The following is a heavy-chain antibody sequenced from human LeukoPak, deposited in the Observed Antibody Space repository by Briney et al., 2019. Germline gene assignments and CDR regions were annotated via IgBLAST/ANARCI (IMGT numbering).Heavy chain of an antibody. CDR1: GFTFADYD. CDR2: ISWNSGSI. Sequence: SGGSLRLSCAASGFTFADYDMHWVRQAPGKGLEWVSGISWNSGSIGYADSVKGRFTISRDNAKNSLYLQMNSLRAEGTALYYCAKGRRDTAMVIDYWGQGTLVTVSS. CDR3: AKGRRDTAMVIDY. J-gene: IGHJ4*02. D-gene: IGHD5-18*01. V-gene: IGHV3-9*01.